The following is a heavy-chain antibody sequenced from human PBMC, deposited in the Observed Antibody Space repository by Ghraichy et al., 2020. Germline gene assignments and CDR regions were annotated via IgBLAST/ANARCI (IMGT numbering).Heavy chain of an antibody. Sequence: GESLNISCAASGFTFSSYAMSWVRQAPGKGLEWVSAISGSGGSTYYADSVKGRFTISRDNSKNTLYLQMNSLRAEDTAVYYCAKKELFYSGYFDYWGQGTLVTVSS. J-gene: IGHJ4*02. CDR2: ISGSGGST. V-gene: IGHV3-23*01. CDR1: GFTFSSYA. CDR3: AKKELFYSGYFDY. D-gene: IGHD1-26*01.